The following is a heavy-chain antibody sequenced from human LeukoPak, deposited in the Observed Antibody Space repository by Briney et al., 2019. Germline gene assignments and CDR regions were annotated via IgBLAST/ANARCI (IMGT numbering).Heavy chain of an antibody. CDR2: ISVYNGNT. Sequence: ASVKVSCKASGYTFTSYGITWVRQAPGQGLEWMGWISVYNGNTNYAQKLHGRVIMTTDTSTSTAYMELRSLRSDDTAVYYCARRLVVVAATLDYWGQGTLVTVSS. J-gene: IGHJ4*02. CDR3: ARRLVVVAATLDY. V-gene: IGHV1-18*01. D-gene: IGHD2-15*01. CDR1: GYTFTSYG.